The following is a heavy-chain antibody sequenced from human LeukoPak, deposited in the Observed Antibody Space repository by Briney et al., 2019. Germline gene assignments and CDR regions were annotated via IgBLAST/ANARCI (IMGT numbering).Heavy chain of an antibody. D-gene: IGHD1-1*01. V-gene: IGHV3-30-3*01. Sequence: GRSLRLSCAASGFTFSSYAMHWVRQAPGKGLEWVAVISYDGSNKYYADSVKGRFTISRDNSKNTLYLQMNSLRAEDTAVYYCARTTNDYWGQGTLVTSPQ. CDR2: ISYDGSNK. J-gene: IGHJ4*02. CDR1: GFTFSSYA. CDR3: ARTTNDY.